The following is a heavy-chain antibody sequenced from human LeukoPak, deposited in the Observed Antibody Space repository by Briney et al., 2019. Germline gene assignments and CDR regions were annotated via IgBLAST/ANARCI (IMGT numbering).Heavy chain of an antibody. J-gene: IGHJ4*02. Sequence: GASVKVSCKASGYTFTGYYMHWVRQAPGQGLEWMGWVNPNSGNTGYAQKFQGRVTITRNTSISTAYMELSSLRSEDTAVYYCARGTFGLYGSEGGWGQGTLVTVSS. V-gene: IGHV1-8*03. D-gene: IGHD3-10*01. CDR2: VNPNSGNT. CDR1: GYTFTGYY. CDR3: ARGTFGLYGSEGG.